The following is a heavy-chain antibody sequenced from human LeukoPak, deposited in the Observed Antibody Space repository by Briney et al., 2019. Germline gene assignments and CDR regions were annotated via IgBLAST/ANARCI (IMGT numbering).Heavy chain of an antibody. Sequence: GGSLRLSCAASGFTLSNYDMHWVRQAPGKGLEWVAVISYDGSNKYYADSVKGRFTISRDNSKNTLYLQMNSLRAEDTAVYYCARDLPRGYSYGYDAFDIWGQGTMVTVSS. CDR1: GFTLSNYD. CDR2: ISYDGSNK. D-gene: IGHD5-18*01. CDR3: ARDLPRGYSYGYDAFDI. J-gene: IGHJ3*02. V-gene: IGHV3-30-3*01.